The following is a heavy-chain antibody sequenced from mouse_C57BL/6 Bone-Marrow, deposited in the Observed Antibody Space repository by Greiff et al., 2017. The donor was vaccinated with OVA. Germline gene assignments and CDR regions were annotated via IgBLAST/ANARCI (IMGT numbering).Heavy chain of an antibody. J-gene: IGHJ3*01. CDR3: ASPYYYDFAWFAY. Sequence: VQLQQPGAELVKPGASVKLSCKASGYTFTSYWMQWVKQRPGQGLEWIGEIDPSDSYTNYNQKFKGKATLTVDTSSSTAYMQLSSLTSDDSAVYYCASPYYYDFAWFAYWGQGTLVTVSA. D-gene: IGHD1-1*01. CDR1: GYTFTSYW. V-gene: IGHV1-50*01. CDR2: IDPSDSYT.